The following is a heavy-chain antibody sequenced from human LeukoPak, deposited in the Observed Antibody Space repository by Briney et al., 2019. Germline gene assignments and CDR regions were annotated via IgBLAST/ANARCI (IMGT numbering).Heavy chain of an antibody. CDR2: IYHSGST. D-gene: IGHD6-6*01. V-gene: IGHV4-30-2*01. CDR3: ASLDSSSYYYYMDV. J-gene: IGHJ6*03. Sequence: PSETLSLTCAVSGGYISSGGYSWSWIRQPPGKGLEWIGYIYHSGSTYYNPSLKSRVTISVDRSKNQFSLKLSSVTAADTAVYYCASLDSSSYYYYMDVWGKGTTVTVSS. CDR1: GGYISSGGYS.